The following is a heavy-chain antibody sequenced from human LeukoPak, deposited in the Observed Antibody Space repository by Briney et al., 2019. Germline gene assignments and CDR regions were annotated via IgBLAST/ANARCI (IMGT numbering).Heavy chain of an antibody. J-gene: IGHJ6*03. CDR1: GFTFSSYG. D-gene: IGHD6-25*01. CDR3: AKESGYDTLYYYYYMDV. V-gene: IGHV3-30*02. Sequence: GGSLRLSCAASGFTFSSYGMHWVRQAPGKGLEWVAFIRYDGSNKYYADSVKGRFTISRDNSKNTLYLQMNSLRAEDTAVYYCAKESGYDTLYYYYYMDVRGKGTTVTISS. CDR2: IRYDGSNK.